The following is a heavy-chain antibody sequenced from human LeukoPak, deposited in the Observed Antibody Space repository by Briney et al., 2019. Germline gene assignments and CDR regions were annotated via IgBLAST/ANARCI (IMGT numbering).Heavy chain of an antibody. CDR2: IYQGGRT. D-gene: IGHD6-19*01. CDR3: ASRLGSGWYDY. V-gene: IGHV3-66*01. CDR1: GFTVSNSV. Sequence: GGSLRLSCAASGFTVSNSVMSWVRQAPGKGLEWVSVIYQGGRTYYADSVQGRFTISRDNSENTLYLQMNSLRADDTAVYYCASRLGSGWYDYWGQGTLVTVS. J-gene: IGHJ4*02.